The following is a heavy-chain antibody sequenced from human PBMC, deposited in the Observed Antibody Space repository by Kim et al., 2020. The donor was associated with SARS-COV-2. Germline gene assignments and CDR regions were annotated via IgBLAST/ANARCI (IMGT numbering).Heavy chain of an antibody. D-gene: IGHD1-26*01. CDR3: ATPLWELYYYYYGMDV. Sequence: ASVKVSCKVSGYTLTELSMHWVRQAPGKGLEWMGGFDPEDGETIYAQKFQGRVTMTEDTSTDTAYMELSSLRSEDTAVYYCATPLWELYYYYYGMDVWGQGTTVTVSS. CDR1: GYTLTELS. V-gene: IGHV1-24*01. CDR2: FDPEDGET. J-gene: IGHJ6*02.